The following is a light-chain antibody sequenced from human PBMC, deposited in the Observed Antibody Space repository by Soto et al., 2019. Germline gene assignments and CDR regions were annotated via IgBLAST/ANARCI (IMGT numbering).Light chain of an antibody. CDR3: QQYESLPLT. CDR2: DAS. Sequence: IHIAHSPSSPSRSLGDRDTITCQASQDINKNLIWYQQKPGKAPKLLIYDASDLEAGVPSRFSGSGSGTGFTFTISSLQPEDFATYYCQQYESLPLTFGQGTRLEI. CDR1: QDINKN. J-gene: IGKJ5*01. V-gene: IGKV1-33*01.